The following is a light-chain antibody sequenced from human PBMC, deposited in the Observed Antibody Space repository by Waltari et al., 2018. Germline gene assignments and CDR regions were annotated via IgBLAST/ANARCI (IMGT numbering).Light chain of an antibody. CDR3: CSYAGRGTYV. Sequence: QSALTQPASASGTPGQSITISCPGTTSDVGRYDLVSWYQTHPGETPNLLICEAFTRPPDISSRFSGSKSGSTASLTISGLQPEDEADYYCCSYAGRGTYVFGSGTKVTVL. CDR2: EAF. V-gene: IGLV2-23*01. CDR1: TSDVGRYDL. J-gene: IGLJ1*01.